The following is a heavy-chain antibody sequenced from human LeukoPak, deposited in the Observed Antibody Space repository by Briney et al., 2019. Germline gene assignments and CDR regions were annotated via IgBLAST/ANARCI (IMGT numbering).Heavy chain of an antibody. CDR3: ARDIPRNITIFGVVMGYYYYYGMDV. V-gene: IGHV3-66*02. Sequence: GGSLRLSCAASGFTVSSNYMSWVRQAPGKGLEWVSVIYSGGSTYYADSVKGRFTISRDNSKNTLYLQMNSLRAEDTAVYYCARDIPRNITIFGVVMGYYYYYGMDVWGQGTTVTVSS. D-gene: IGHD3-3*01. CDR1: GFTVSSNY. J-gene: IGHJ6*02. CDR2: IYSGGST.